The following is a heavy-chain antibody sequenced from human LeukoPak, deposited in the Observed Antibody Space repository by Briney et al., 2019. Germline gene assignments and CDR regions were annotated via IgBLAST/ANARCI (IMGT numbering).Heavy chain of an antibody. CDR1: GGSISSGGYY. Sequence: SETLSLTCTVSGGSISSGGYYWSWIRQHPGKGLEWIGYIYYSGSTYYNPSLKSRVTISVDTSKNQFSLKLSSVTAADTAVYYCARVTLVDAFDIWGQGTMVTVSS. D-gene: IGHD2-15*01. V-gene: IGHV4-31*03. CDR2: IYYSGST. CDR3: ARVTLVDAFDI. J-gene: IGHJ3*02.